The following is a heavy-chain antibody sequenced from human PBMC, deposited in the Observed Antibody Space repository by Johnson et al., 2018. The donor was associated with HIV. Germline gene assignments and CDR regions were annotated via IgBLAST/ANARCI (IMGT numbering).Heavy chain of an antibody. CDR2: ISYDGSNK. V-gene: IGHV3-30*04. CDR1: GFTFSSYA. J-gene: IGHJ3*01. CDR3: ARKQWLEIPSDALDV. Sequence: QVLLVESGGGVVQPGRSLRLSCAASGFTFSSYAMHWVRQAPGKGLEWVAVISYDGSNKYYADSVKGRFTISRDNSKNTLYLQMNSLRAEDTAVYYCARKQWLEIPSDALDVWGQGTMVTVSS. D-gene: IGHD6-19*01.